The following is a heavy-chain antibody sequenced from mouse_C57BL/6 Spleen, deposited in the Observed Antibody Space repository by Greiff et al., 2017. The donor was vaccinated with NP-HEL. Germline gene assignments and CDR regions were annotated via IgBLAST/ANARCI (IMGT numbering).Heavy chain of an antibody. CDR1: DSEVFPIAY. J-gene: IGHJ3*01. D-gene: IGHD2-5*01. V-gene: IGHV15-2*01. CDR2: ILPSIGRT. CDR3: ARGGSAYYSNAWFAY. Sequence: QVQLQQSGSELRSPGSSVKLSCKDFDSEVFPIAYMSWVRQKPGHGFEWIGGILPSIGRTIYGEKFEDKATLDADTLSNTAYLELNSLTSEDSAIYYCARGGSAYYSNAWFAYWGQGTLVTVSA.